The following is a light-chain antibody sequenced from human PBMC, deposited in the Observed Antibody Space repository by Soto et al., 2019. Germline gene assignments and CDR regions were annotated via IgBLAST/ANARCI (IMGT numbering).Light chain of an antibody. Sequence: DIQLTQSPSTLSASVGDRVTIIRRARQSISYWLAWYQQKAGKAPKLLIYTASNLNSGVPSRFSGSGSGTEFTLTISSLQPDDFATYHWQQYDGYSGLTFGGGTKVEIK. CDR2: TAS. V-gene: IGKV1-5*03. J-gene: IGKJ4*01. CDR3: QQYDGYSGLT. CDR1: QSISYW.